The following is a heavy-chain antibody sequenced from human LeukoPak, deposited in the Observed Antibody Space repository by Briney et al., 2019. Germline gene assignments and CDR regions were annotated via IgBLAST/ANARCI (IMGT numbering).Heavy chain of an antibody. CDR2: IKSKTDGGTT. Sequence: GGSLRLSCAASGFTFSSAWMSWVRQAPGKGLEWVGRIKSKTDGGTTDYAAPVKGRFTISRDDSKNTLYLQMNSLKTEDTAVYYCTSMYLTYYYDSSGYYGNYWGQGTLVTVSS. CDR3: TSMYLTYYYDSSGYYGNY. CDR1: GFTFSSAW. J-gene: IGHJ4*02. D-gene: IGHD3-22*01. V-gene: IGHV3-15*01.